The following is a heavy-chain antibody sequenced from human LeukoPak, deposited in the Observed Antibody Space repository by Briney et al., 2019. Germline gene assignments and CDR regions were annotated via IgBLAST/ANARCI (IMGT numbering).Heavy chain of an antibody. D-gene: IGHD2-15*01. Sequence: AGGSLRLSCAASGFTFSSYAMHWVRQAPGKGLEWVAVISYDGSNKYYADSVKGRFTISRDNSKNTLYLQMNSLRAEDTAVYYCARMGLYCSGGSCKQRAFDIWGQGTMVTVSS. J-gene: IGHJ3*02. CDR2: ISYDGSNK. CDR1: GFTFSSYA. V-gene: IGHV3-30*04. CDR3: ARMGLYCSGGSCKQRAFDI.